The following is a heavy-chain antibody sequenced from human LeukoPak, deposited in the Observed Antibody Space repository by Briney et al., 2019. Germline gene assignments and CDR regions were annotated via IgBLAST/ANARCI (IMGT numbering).Heavy chain of an antibody. Sequence: ASVKVSCKASGYTFTGYYMHWVRQAPGQGLEWMGWINPNSGGTNYAQKFQGRVTMTRDTSISTAYMELSRLRSDDTAVYYCARAVTELVYYFDNWGQGTLVTVSS. V-gene: IGHV1-2*02. J-gene: IGHJ4*02. CDR3: ARAVTELVYYFDN. CDR1: GYTFTGYY. CDR2: INPNSGGT. D-gene: IGHD6-13*01.